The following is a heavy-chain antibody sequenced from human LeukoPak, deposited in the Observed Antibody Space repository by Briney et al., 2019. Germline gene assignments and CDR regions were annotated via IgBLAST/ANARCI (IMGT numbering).Heavy chain of an antibody. J-gene: IGHJ4*02. CDR1: GVSISTYY. CDR3: ARSGGYGSSWSL. V-gene: IGHV4-59*01. CDR2: ISNSGIT. Sequence: PSETLSLTCTVSGVSISTYYWNWIRQPPGKGLEWIGYISNSGITTYNPSLKSRVTISVDSSKSQFSLKLNSVTAADTAVYYCARSGGYGSSWSLWGQETLVTVSS. D-gene: IGHD6-13*01.